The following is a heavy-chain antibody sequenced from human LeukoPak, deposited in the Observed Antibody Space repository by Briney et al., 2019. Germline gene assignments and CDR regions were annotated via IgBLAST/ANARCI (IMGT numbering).Heavy chain of an antibody. V-gene: IGHV4-34*01. CDR2: TSHGGST. J-gene: IGHJ3*02. CDR1: GGTFSGYY. Sequence: SETLSLTCAVNGGTFSGYYWSWIRQPPGKGLEWIGETSHGGSTRYNPSLKSRVTISVDTSKKQFSLKLSSVTAADTAVYYCARRDRVVNDAFDIWGQGTMVTVSS. CDR3: ARRDRVVNDAFDI. D-gene: IGHD3-10*01.